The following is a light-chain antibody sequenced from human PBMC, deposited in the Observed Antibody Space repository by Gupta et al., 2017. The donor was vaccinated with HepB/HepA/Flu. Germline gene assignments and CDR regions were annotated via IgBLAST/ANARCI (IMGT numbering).Light chain of an antibody. J-gene: IGKJ1*01. CDR2: KVS. V-gene: IGKV2-30*01. CDR1: QSLVYSDGNTY. Sequence: DVVLTQSPFSLPVTLGQPAYLSCRSSQSLVYSDGNTYLDWFHQRPGQSPRRLIYKVSTRDSGVPDRFSGSGSGTDFTLNISKVEAEDIGIYYCMQHTHWPRTFGQGTKVEIK. CDR3: MQHTHWPRT.